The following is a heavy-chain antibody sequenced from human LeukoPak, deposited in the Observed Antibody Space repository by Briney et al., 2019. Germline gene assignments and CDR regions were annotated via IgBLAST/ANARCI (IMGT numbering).Heavy chain of an antibody. Sequence: PGGSLRLSCAASGFTFSSYGMHWVRQAPGKGLEWVAFIRYDGSNKYYADSVKGRFTISRDNSKNTLYLQMNSLRAEDTAVYYCAKAVRYCSSTSCYIGYYYYMDVWGKGTTVTVSS. J-gene: IGHJ6*03. D-gene: IGHD2-2*02. CDR3: AKAVRYCSSTSCYIGYYYYMDV. V-gene: IGHV3-30*02. CDR1: GFTFSSYG. CDR2: IRYDGSNK.